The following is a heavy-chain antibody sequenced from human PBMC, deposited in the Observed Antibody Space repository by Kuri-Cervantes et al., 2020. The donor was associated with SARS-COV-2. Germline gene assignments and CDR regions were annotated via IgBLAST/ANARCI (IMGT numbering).Heavy chain of an antibody. CDR2: ISAYNGNT. D-gene: IGHD1-14*01. CDR1: GYTFTSYG. J-gene: IGHJ4*02. V-gene: IGHV1-18*04. Sequence: SVKVSCKASGYTFTSYGISWVRQAPGQGLEWMGWISAYNGNTNYAQKLQGRVTMTTDTSTSTAYMELRSLRSEDTAVYYCARDESGSGTLVTQWYWGQGTLVTVSS. CDR3: ARDESGSGTLVTQWY.